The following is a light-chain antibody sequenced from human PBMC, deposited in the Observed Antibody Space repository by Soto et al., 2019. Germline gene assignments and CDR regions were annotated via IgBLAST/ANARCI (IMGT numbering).Light chain of an antibody. CDR2: EGS. Sequence: QSALTQPASVSGSPGQSITISCTGTSSDVGSYNLVSWYQQHPGKAPKLMIYEGSKRPSGVSNRFSGSKSGNTASLTISGLQAEDEADYSCGSYAGSSRVFRTGTKVTVL. V-gene: IGLV2-23*01. J-gene: IGLJ1*01. CDR1: SSDVGSYNL. CDR3: GSYAGSSRV.